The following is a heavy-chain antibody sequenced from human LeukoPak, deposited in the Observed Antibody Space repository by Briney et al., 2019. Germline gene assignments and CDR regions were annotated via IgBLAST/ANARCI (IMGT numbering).Heavy chain of an antibody. CDR3: RQYQLLLGDVFDY. Sequence: SETLSLTCAVYGGSFGGYYWSWIRQPPGKGLEWIGEINHSGSTNYNPSLKSRVTISVDTSKNQFSLKLSSVTAADTAVYYCRQYQLLLGDVFDYWGQGTLVTVSS. D-gene: IGHD2-2*01. V-gene: IGHV4-34*01. J-gene: IGHJ4*02. CDR1: GGSFGGYY. CDR2: INHSGST.